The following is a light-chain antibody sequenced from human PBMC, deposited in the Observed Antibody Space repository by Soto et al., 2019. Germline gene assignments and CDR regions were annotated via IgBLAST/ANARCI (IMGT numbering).Light chain of an antibody. V-gene: IGKV1-39*01. CDR1: QSISNH. Sequence: IQMTQSPSSLSASVEDRVIITCRASQSISNHLNWYQQKPGKAPRLLIFAASSLRSGVPSRFSGSRSGPDFTLTISSLQPEDFATYYCPQSYSSPPTFGQGTKVDIK. J-gene: IGKJ1*01. CDR3: PQSYSSPPT. CDR2: AAS.